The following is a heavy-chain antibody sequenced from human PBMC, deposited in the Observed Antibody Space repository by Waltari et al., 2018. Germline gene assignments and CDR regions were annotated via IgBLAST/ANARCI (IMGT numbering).Heavy chain of an antibody. CDR2: INADGRST. D-gene: IGHD2-15*01. Sequence: EVQLVESGEGLFHRGGSLGFPWAPSGFTSGTTGIPWVRQDPAKGLVWVSRINADGRSTGYADSVRGRFTISRDNAKNTVYLQMNSLRADDSALYYCATWKFCTGGSCYGWGYWGQGTLVTVSS. CDR3: ATWKFCTGGSCYGWGY. J-gene: IGHJ4*02. CDR1: GFTSGTTG. V-gene: IGHV3-74*01.